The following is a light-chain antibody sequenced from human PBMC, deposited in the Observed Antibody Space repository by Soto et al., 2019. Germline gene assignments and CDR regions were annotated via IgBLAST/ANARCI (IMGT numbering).Light chain of an antibody. CDR2: GAS. CDR3: QQYGSSGT. J-gene: IGKJ1*01. CDR1: QSVSSSS. Sequence: EIVLTQSPGTLSLSPGERATLSCRASQSVSSSSLAWYQQKRGRAPRLLIYGASNRATGIPDRFSGSGSGTDFTLTISRLEPEDFAVYYCQQYGSSGTFGQGTKVDIK. V-gene: IGKV3-20*01.